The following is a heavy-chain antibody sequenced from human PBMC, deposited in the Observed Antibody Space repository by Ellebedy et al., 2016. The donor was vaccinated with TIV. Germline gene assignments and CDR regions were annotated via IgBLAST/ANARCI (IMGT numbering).Heavy chain of an antibody. J-gene: IGHJ4*02. Sequence: KVSRKGSGYNFNTYWIGWVRQLPGRGLEWMGRVYPGDSDTRYSPSFRGQVTISADRSISTAYLQWSSLKASDPAIYYCARHPHLGSYRFDFWGQGTLVTVSS. CDR3: ARHPHLGSYRFDF. CDR2: VYPGDSDT. D-gene: IGHD1-26*01. V-gene: IGHV5-51*01. CDR1: GYNFNTYW.